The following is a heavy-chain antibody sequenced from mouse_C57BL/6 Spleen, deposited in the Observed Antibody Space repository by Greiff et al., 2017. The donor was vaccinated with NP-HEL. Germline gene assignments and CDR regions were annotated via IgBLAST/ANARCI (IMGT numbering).Heavy chain of an antibody. J-gene: IGHJ2*01. V-gene: IGHV1-54*01. D-gene: IGHD3-2*02. CDR3: AIQLRSGLNYFDY. CDR1: GYAFTNYL. CDR2: INPGSGGT. Sequence: QVQLKESGAELVRPGTSVKVSCKASGYAFTNYLIDWVKQRPGQGLEWIGVINPGSGGTNYNEKFKGKATLTVDTSSSTAYMQLSSLTSEDPAVYVCAIQLRSGLNYFDYWGQGTTLTVSS.